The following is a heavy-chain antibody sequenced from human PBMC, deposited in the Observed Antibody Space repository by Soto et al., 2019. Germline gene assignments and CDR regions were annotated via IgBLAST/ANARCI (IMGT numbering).Heavy chain of an antibody. J-gene: IGHJ4*02. CDR3: ARESRYCSGGSCYFLPGIDY. Sequence: ASVKVSCKASGYTFTNFGISWVRQAPGQGLEWMGWMNPNSANTGYAQKFQGRVTMTRNTSISTAYMELSSLRSDDTAVYYCARESRYCSGGSCYFLPGIDYWGQGTLVTVSS. V-gene: IGHV1-8*01. CDR1: GYTFTNFG. D-gene: IGHD2-15*01. CDR2: MNPNSANT.